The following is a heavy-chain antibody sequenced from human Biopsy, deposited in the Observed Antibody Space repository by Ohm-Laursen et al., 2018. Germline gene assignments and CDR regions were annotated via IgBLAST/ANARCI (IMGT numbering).Heavy chain of an antibody. Sequence: SLSLSFAASGFTFRDWGMLWVRQAPDKGLEWVALISYDGSNKYYADSVKGRFIISRDNSKNTLLLQMNSLRAEDTAIYYCAKSYGDYWGDYYYGLDVWGQGATVTVSS. CDR3: AKSYGDYWGDYYYGLDV. CDR2: ISYDGSNK. V-gene: IGHV3-30*18. D-gene: IGHD4-17*01. CDR1: GFTFRDWG. J-gene: IGHJ6*02.